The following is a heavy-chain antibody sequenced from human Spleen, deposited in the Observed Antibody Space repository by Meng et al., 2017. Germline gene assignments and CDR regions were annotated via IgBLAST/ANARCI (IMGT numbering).Heavy chain of an antibody. D-gene: IGHD6-19*01. CDR1: GGSISSTKW. CDR2: IYHSGTT. CDR3: ASYNSGWPQFDS. V-gene: IGHV4-4*02. J-gene: IGHJ4*02. Sequence: QVQLQESGPGLVKPSGTPSPTCAGSGGSISSTKWWNWVRQTAGKGLEWIGEIYHSGTTNYNPSLKSRVTMSVDESKNQFSLKLTSVTAADTAVYYCASYNSGWPQFDSWGQGTLVTVSS.